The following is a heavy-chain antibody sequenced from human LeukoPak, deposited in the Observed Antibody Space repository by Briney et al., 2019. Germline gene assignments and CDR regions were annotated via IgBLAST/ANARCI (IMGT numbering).Heavy chain of an antibody. D-gene: IGHD3-3*01. Sequence: ASVQVSCKASGGTFSSYAISWVRQAPGQGLEWMGRIIPIFGTANYVQKFRGGVTLTTDESPRTPHMEHSGLRSDRRDGYFCVRFGVVIGYDYWGQRTLGTVSS. CDR2: IIPIFGTA. CDR1: GGTFSSYA. CDR3: VRFGVVIGYDY. J-gene: IGHJ4*02. V-gene: IGHV1-69*05.